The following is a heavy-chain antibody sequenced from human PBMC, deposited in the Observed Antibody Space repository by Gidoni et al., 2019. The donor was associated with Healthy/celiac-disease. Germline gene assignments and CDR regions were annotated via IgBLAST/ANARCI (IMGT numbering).Heavy chain of an antibody. CDR2: IYYSGST. D-gene: IGHD4-17*01. CDR3: ARHEPPQMTTVVSHFDY. CDR1: GGSISSSSSY. Sequence: QLQLQESGPGLVKPSETLSLTCTVSGGSISSSSSYWGWIRQPPGKGLEWIGSIYYSGSTYYNPSLKSRVTISVDTSKNQFSLKLSSVTAADTAVYYCARHEPPQMTTVVSHFDYWGQGTLVTVSS. V-gene: IGHV4-39*01. J-gene: IGHJ4*02.